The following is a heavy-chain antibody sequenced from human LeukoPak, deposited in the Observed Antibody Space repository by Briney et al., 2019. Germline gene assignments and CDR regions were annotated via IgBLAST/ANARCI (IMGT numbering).Heavy chain of an antibody. CDR3: ARLVYSDPNYFDY. Sequence: PSETLCLTCTVSGGSIDNSNGYFWVWLRQPPGKGLEWIGSISYVGQTFYNSSLESRVTLSVDKSRNQFSLRLRSVTAADTAVFYCARLVYSDPNYFDYWGQGSLVTVSS. J-gene: IGHJ4*02. CDR1: GGSIDNSNGYF. CDR2: ISYVGQT. V-gene: IGHV4-39*01. D-gene: IGHD1-26*01.